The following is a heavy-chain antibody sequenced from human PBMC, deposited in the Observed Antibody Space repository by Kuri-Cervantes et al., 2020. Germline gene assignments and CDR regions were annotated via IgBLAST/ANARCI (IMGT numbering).Heavy chain of an antibody. Sequence: GESLKISCVASGFNFVDYSMNWVRQAPGKGLEWLSYIDYSTGTITYADSVKGRFTISRDNAKNTLYLQMSSLRAEDTAVYYCARGAAASFNTFDIWGQGTMVTVSS. CDR3: ARGAAASFNTFDI. CDR2: IDYSTGTI. D-gene: IGHD6-13*01. J-gene: IGHJ3*02. V-gene: IGHV3-48*04. CDR1: GFNFVDYS.